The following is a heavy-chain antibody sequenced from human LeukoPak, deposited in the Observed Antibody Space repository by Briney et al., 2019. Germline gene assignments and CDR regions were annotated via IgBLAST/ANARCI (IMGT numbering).Heavy chain of an antibody. D-gene: IGHD5-12*01. Sequence: ASVKVSCKASGYTFTDYMHWVRQAPGRGLGWMGWINPNSGGTNYAQKFQGRVTPTRVTSISTAYMELSGLRSEDTAVYYCAVGVLSGGHEWAFYIWGQGTMVTVSS. CDR2: INPNSGGT. CDR3: AVGVLSGGHEWAFYI. CDR1: GYTFTDY. V-gene: IGHV1-2*02. J-gene: IGHJ3*02.